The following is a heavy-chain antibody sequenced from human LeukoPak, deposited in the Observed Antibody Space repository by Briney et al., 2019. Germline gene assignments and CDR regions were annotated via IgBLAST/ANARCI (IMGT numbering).Heavy chain of an antibody. Sequence: GASVEVSCKASGYTFTGYYMHWVRQAPGQGLEWMGWINPNSGGTNYAQKFQGRVTMTRDTSISTAYMELSRLRSDDTAVYYCARALDYYDSSGYYFAPPSRWGQGTLVTVSS. V-gene: IGHV1-2*02. CDR3: ARALDYYDSSGYYFAPPSR. J-gene: IGHJ4*02. CDR1: GYTFTGYY. D-gene: IGHD3-22*01. CDR2: INPNSGGT.